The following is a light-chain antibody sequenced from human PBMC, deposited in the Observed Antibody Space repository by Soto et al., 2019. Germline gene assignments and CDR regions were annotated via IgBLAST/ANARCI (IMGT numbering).Light chain of an antibody. CDR2: DTS. CDR3: QRYNNRPLT. Sequence: EVVLTQSPATLSVSPGEGVTLSCRARQGIGDTLAWSQNKPGQTPRLLIYDTSAKATGVTARFSGSRSGPEFTLTIKSLQSAEFASFYCQRYNNRPLTFGGGTKIESK. CDR1: QGIGDT. V-gene: IGKV3-15*01. J-gene: IGKJ4*02.